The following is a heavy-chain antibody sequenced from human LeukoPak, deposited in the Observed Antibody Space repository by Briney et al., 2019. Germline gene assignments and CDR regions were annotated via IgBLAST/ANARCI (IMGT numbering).Heavy chain of an antibody. CDR1: GGSFSGYD. CDR2: IYYSGST. D-gene: IGHD3-22*01. CDR3: ARGDYYDSTGYAFDI. V-gene: IGHV4-31*11. Sequence: ASETLSLTCAVYGGSFSGYDWSWIRQHPGKGLEWIGYIYYSGSTYYNPSLKSRVTISVDTSKNQFSLKLSSVTAADTAVSYCARGDYYDSTGYAFDIWGQGTMVTVSS. J-gene: IGHJ3*02.